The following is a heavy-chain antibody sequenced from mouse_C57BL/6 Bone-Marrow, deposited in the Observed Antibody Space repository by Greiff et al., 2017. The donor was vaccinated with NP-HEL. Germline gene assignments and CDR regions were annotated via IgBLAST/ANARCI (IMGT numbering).Heavy chain of an antibody. CDR3: AREPGTRAMDY. D-gene: IGHD4-1*01. Sequence: EVQVVESGGGLVKPGGSLKLSCAASGFTFSSYAMSWVRQTPEKRLEWVATISHGGSYTYYPDNVKGRSTFTRDNATNTLYLQMSHLKSEDTAMYYCAREPGTRAMDYWGQGTSVTVSS. CDR2: ISHGGSYT. CDR1: GFTFSSYA. J-gene: IGHJ4*01. V-gene: IGHV5-4*01.